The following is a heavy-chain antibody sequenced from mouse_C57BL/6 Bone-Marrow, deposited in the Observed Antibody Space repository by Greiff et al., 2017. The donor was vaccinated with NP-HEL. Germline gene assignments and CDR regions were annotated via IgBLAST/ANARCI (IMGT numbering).Heavy chain of an antibody. CDR1: GYTFTSYG. D-gene: IGHD1-1*02. V-gene: IGHV1-81*01. CDR3: ARSGGTGYLDY. CDR2: IYPRSGNT. J-gene: IGHJ2*01. Sequence: VQLQQSGAELARPGASVKLSCKASGYTFTSYGISWVKQRTGQGLEWIGEIYPRSGNTYYNEKFKGKATLTADKSSSTAYMALRSLTSEDSAVYFCARSGGTGYLDYWGQGTTLTVSS.